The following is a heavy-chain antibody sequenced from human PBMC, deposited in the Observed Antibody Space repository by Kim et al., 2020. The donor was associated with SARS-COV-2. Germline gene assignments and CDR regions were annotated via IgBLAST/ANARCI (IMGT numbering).Heavy chain of an antibody. V-gene: IGHV3-30-3*01. D-gene: IGHD2-2*01. CDR2: ISYDGSNK. Sequence: GGSLRLSCAASGFTFSSYAMHWVRQAPGKGLEWVAVISYDGSNKYYADSVKGRFTISRDNSKNTLYLQMNSLRAEDTAVYYCARDYFGEFMGDRWDIVVVPAAIENGMDVWGQGTTVTVSS. J-gene: IGHJ6*02. CDR3: ARDYFGEFMGDRWDIVVVPAAIENGMDV. CDR1: GFTFSSYA.